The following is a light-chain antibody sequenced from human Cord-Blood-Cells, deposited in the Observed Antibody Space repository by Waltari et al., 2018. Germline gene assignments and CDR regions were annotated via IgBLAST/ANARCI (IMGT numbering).Light chain of an antibody. J-gene: IGKJ1*01. CDR1: QSVSSY. CDR2: DAS. Sequence: EIVLTQSPATLSLSPGERATLSCRASQSVSSYLAWYQQKPGQAPRILIYDASNRATGIPARFSGSGSGTDFTLTISSLEPEEFAVYYCQQRSNWPTFGQGTKVEIK. CDR3: QQRSNWPT. V-gene: IGKV3-11*01.